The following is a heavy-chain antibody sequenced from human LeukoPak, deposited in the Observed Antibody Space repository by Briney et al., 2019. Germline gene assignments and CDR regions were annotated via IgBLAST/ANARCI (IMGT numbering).Heavy chain of an antibody. CDR3: ASAVGYCSSTSCVRYYGMDV. Sequence: GASVKVSCKASGGTFSSYAISWVRQAPVQGLEWMGGIIPIFGTANYAQKFQGRVTITADKSTSTAYMELSSLRSEDTAVYYCASAVGYCSSTSCVRYYGMDVWGKGTTVTVSS. V-gene: IGHV1-69*06. J-gene: IGHJ6*04. D-gene: IGHD2-2*01. CDR1: GGTFSSYA. CDR2: IIPIFGTA.